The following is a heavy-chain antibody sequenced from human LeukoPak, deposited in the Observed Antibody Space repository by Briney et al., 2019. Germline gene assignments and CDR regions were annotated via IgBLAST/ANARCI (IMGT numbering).Heavy chain of an antibody. CDR1: GFTFSSFS. CDR2: ISSSSSYI. CDR3: ARDPLNYYDSSGLPYYMDV. Sequence: GGSLRLSCAASGFTFSSFSMNWVRQAPGKGLEWVSSISSSSSYIYYADSVKGRFTISRDNAKNSLYLQMNSLRAEDTAVYYCARDPLNYYDSSGLPYYMDVWGKGTTVTVSS. V-gene: IGHV3-21*01. J-gene: IGHJ6*03. D-gene: IGHD3-22*01.